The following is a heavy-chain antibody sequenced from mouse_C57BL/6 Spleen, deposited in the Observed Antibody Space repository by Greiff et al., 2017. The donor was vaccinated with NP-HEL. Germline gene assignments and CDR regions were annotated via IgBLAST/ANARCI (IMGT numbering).Heavy chain of an antibody. CDR2: ISDGGSYT. CDR3: ARDVYDGYVDY. CDR1: GFTFSSYA. D-gene: IGHD2-3*01. J-gene: IGHJ2*01. V-gene: IGHV5-4*01. Sequence: EVKVVESGGGLVKPGGSLKLSCAASGFTFSSYAMSWVRQTPEKRLEWVATISDGGSYTYYPDNVKGRFTISRDNAKNNLYLQMSHLKSEDTAMYYCARDVYDGYVDYWGQGTTLTVSS.